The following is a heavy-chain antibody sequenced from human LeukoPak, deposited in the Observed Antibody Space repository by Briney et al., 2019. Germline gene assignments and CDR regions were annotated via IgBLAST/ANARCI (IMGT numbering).Heavy chain of an antibody. Sequence: SVTVSCKASGGTFSSYAISWVRQAPGQGLEWMGGIIPIFGTANYAQKFQGRVTITTDESTSTAYMELSSLRSEDTAAYYCARVSDSSGYYYAFDIWGQGTMVTVSS. CDR1: GGTFSSYA. CDR3: ARVSDSSGYYYAFDI. CDR2: IIPIFGTA. V-gene: IGHV1-69*05. D-gene: IGHD3-22*01. J-gene: IGHJ3*02.